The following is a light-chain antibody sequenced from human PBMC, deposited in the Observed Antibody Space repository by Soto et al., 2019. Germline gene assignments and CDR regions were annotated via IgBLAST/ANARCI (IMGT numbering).Light chain of an antibody. V-gene: IGKV1-39*01. Sequence: DIQMTQSPSSLYASVEDRVTITCRASQSISSHLNWYQQKPGKAPKLLIFAASSLQSGVPSRFSGSRSGPDFTLTISSLQPEDFATYYCQQSYSSPPTFGQGTKVDIK. CDR1: QSISSH. CDR3: QQSYSSPPT. J-gene: IGKJ1*01. CDR2: AAS.